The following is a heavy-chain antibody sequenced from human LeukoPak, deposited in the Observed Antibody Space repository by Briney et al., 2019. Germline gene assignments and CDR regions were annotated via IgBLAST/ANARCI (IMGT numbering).Heavy chain of an antibody. D-gene: IGHD4-17*01. Sequence: PSETLSLTCTVSGGSISSSSAYWGWIRQPPGKGLEWVSVIYSGGSTYYADSVKGRFTISRDNSKNTLYLQMNSLRAEDTAVYYCVRGDYGDYTLFDYWGQGTLVTVSS. CDR2: IYSGGST. J-gene: IGHJ4*02. CDR3: VRGDYGDYTLFDY. CDR1: GGSISSSSAY. V-gene: IGHV3-53*01.